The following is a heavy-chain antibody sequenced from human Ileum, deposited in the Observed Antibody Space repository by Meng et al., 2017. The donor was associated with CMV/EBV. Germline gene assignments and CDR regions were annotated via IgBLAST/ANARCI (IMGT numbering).Heavy chain of an antibody. CDR1: GYTFTSYD. CDR2: MNPNSGNT. CDR3: ARVRSKDIEVEPASKVMYSWLDP. V-gene: IGHV1-8*01. D-gene: IGHD2-2*01. J-gene: IGHJ5*02. Sequence: ASVKVSCKASGYTFTSYDINWVRQATGQGLEWMGWMNPNSGNTGYAQKFQGRVTMTRDTSTSTAYMELSNLRFEDTAAYYCARVRSKDIEVEPASKVMYSWLDPWGQGTLVTVSS.